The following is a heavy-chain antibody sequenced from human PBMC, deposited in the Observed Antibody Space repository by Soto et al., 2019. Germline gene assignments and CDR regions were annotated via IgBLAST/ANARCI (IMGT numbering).Heavy chain of an antibody. V-gene: IGHV4-39*01. D-gene: IGHD1-7*01. CDR1: GGSTSSSAYY. CDR2: IYYSGST. CDR3: ARHPLNRNYIGYYYYYYMDV. Sequence: SETLSLTCTVAGGSTSSSAYYWGWIRQPPGKGLEWIGSIYYSGSTYYNPSLKSRVTISVDTSKNQFSLKLSSVTAADTAVYYCARHPLNRNYIGYYYYYYMDVWGKGTTVPVSS. J-gene: IGHJ6*03.